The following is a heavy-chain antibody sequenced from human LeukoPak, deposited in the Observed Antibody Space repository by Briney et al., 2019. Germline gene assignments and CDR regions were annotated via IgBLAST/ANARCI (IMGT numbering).Heavy chain of an antibody. D-gene: IGHD2-21*01. CDR1: GFTYSSYR. V-gene: IGHV3-48*04. J-gene: IGHJ4*02. CDR3: AREDVAGDYCDY. CDR2: ISSGRSTI. Sequence: GGSLRLSGAASGFTYSSYRMNWVRQAPGKGVEWVSYISSGRSTIYSAHSVKGRFTISRDNAKNSLYLKMTGLRAEDTAVYYDAREDVAGDYCDYWGQGTLVTVSS.